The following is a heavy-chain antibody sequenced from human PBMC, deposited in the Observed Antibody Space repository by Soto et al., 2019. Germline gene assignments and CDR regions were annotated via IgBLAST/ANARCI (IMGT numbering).Heavy chain of an antibody. J-gene: IGHJ4*02. CDR3: AGSGKWLSFFDY. D-gene: IGHD6-19*01. CDR1: GFTFSSYA. CDR2: VSGSGNS. Sequence: VQLLESGGGLVQPGGSLRISCEASGFTFSSYAMSWVRQAPGKGLEWVSVVSGSGNSYYADSVKGRFTVSRDNSKNSVYLQMNSLRVDDTAVYYCAGSGKWLSFFDYWGQGTRVTVSS. V-gene: IGHV3-23*01.